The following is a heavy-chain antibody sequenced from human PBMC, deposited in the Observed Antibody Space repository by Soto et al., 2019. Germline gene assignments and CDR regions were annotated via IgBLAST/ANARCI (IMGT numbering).Heavy chain of an antibody. J-gene: IGHJ4*02. CDR2: ISSSSSTI. Sequence: EVQLVESGGGLVQPGGSLRLSCAASGFTFSSYSMNWVRQAPGKGLEWVSYISSSSSTIYYADSVKGRFTISRDNAKNSLYLQMTSLRAEDTAVYYCARDWGGTMVRGVENFDYWGQGTLVTVSS. CDR1: GFTFSSYS. V-gene: IGHV3-48*01. D-gene: IGHD3-10*01. CDR3: ARDWGGTMVRGVENFDY.